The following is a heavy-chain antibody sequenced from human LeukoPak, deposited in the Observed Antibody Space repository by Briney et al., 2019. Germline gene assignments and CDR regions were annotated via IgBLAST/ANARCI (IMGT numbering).Heavy chain of an antibody. V-gene: IGHV1-58*01. CDR1: GFTFTSSA. CDR2: IVVGSVNT. Sequence: SVKVSCKASGFTFTSSAVQWVRQARGQRLESIGWIVVGSVNTNYAQKFQERVTITRDMSTSTAYMELSSLRSEDTAVYYCAARGIAVAGYDAFDIWGQGTMVTVSS. CDR3: AARGIAVAGYDAFDI. J-gene: IGHJ3*02. D-gene: IGHD6-19*01.